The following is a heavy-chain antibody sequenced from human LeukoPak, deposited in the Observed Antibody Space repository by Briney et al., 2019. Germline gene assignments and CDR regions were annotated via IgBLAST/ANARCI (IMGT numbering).Heavy chain of an antibody. J-gene: IGHJ4*02. CDR1: GFTFSSYS. Sequence: PGGSLRLSCAASGFTFSSYSMNWVRQAPGKGLEWVSSISSSSSYIYYADSVKGRFTISRDNAKNSLYLQMNSLRAEDTAVYYCAREGEQLVPGSNYFDYWGQGTLVTVS. CDR3: AREGEQLVPGSNYFDY. V-gene: IGHV3-21*01. CDR2: ISSSSSYI. D-gene: IGHD6-6*01.